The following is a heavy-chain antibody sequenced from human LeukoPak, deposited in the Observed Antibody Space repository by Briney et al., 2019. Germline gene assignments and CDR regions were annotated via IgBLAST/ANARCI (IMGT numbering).Heavy chain of an antibody. D-gene: IGHD4-17*01. CDR1: GFTFSSYS. CDR3: ATAPTEDGDGSSPGY. CDR2: ISSSSSYI. V-gene: IGHV3-21*01. Sequence: GGSLRLSCAASGFTFSSYSMNWVRQAPGKGLEWVSSISSSSSYIYYADSVKGRFTISRDNAKNSLYLQMNSLRAEDTAVYYCATAPTEDGDGSSPGYWGQGTLVTVSS. J-gene: IGHJ4*02.